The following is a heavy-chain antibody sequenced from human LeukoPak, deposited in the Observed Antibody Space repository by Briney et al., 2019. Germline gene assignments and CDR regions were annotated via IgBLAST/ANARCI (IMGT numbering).Heavy chain of an antibody. V-gene: IGHV4-30-4*08. J-gene: IGHJ4*02. CDR1: GGSFSGYY. CDR2: IYYSGST. CDR3: AGDSSGYYYGGY. D-gene: IGHD3-22*01. Sequence: KASETLSLTCAVYGGSFSGYYWSWIRQPPGKGLEWIGYIYYSGSTYYNPSLKSRVTISVDTSKNQFSLKLSSVTAADTAVYYCAGDSSGYYYGGYWGQGTLVTVSS.